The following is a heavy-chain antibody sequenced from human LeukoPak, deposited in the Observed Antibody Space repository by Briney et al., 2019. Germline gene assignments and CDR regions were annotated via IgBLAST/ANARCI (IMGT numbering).Heavy chain of an antibody. CDR2: ISTYSGNT. Sequence: GASVKVSFKASGYSFAGYGISWVRQAPGQGLEWIGWISTYSGNTNYAHNLQGRITVTTETSTSTAYMELRSLRSDDTAVYYCARVGAAPGHFDYWGQGTLVTVSS. D-gene: IGHD6-13*01. CDR1: GYSFAGYG. CDR3: ARVGAAPGHFDY. J-gene: IGHJ4*02. V-gene: IGHV1-18*01.